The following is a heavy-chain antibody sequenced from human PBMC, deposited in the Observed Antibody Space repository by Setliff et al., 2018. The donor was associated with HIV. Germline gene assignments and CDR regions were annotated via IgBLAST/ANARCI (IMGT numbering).Heavy chain of an antibody. CDR1: GFSLSTSGMC. D-gene: IGHD2-21*01. Sequence: SGPTLVNPTQTLTLTCTFSGFSLSTSGMCVSWIRQPPGKALEWLARIDWDDDKYYNTSLKTRLTISKDTSKNQVVLTVTDVDPVDTATYYCALSTSIYYYFDNWGQGTLVTVSS. CDR3: ALSTSIYYYFDN. J-gene: IGHJ4*02. CDR2: IDWDDDK. V-gene: IGHV2-70*11.